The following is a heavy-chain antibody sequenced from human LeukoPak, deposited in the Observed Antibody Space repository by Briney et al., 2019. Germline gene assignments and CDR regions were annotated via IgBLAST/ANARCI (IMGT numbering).Heavy chain of an antibody. J-gene: IGHJ5*02. Sequence: PSETLSLTCTVSGGSISSSGYYWGWIRQPPGKGLEWIASIYYSGSTYYNPSLKSRVTISVDTSKNQLSLKLSSLTAADTAVYYCARTIGLMVYAGMLDWFDPWGQGTLVTVSS. D-gene: IGHD2-8*01. V-gene: IGHV4-39*01. CDR2: IYYSGST. CDR3: ARTIGLMVYAGMLDWFDP. CDR1: GGSISSSGYY.